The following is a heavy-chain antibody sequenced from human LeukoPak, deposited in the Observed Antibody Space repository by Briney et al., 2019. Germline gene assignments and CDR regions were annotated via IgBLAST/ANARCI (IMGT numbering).Heavy chain of an antibody. Sequence: PSETLSLTCTVSGGSISSSSYYWGWIRQPPGKGLEWIGSIYYSGSTYYNPSLKSRVTISVDTSKNQFSLKLSSVTAADTAVYYCASPNQHKTLGYCSSTSCFSAFDYWGQGTLVTVSS. J-gene: IGHJ4*02. V-gene: IGHV4-39*01. CDR1: GGSISSSSYY. CDR2: IYYSGST. CDR3: ASPNQHKTLGYCSSTSCFSAFDY. D-gene: IGHD2-2*01.